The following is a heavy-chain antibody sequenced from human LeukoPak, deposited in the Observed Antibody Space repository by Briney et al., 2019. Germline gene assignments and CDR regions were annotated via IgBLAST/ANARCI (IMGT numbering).Heavy chain of an antibody. V-gene: IGHV3-48*01. J-gene: IGHJ4*02. CDR1: GFTFSSYS. CDR3: SKDLDCSGGGCNN. D-gene: IGHD2-15*01. CDR2: ISSSSSTI. Sequence: GGSLRLSCAASGFTFSSYSMNWVRQAPGKGLEWVSYISSSSSTIYYADSVKGRFTISRDNAKNSLYLQMNSLRAEDTAVYYCSKDLDCSGGGCNNWGQGTLVTVSS.